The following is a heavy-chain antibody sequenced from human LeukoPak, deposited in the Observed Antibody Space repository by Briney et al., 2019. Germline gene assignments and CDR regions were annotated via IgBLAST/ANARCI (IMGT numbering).Heavy chain of an antibody. CDR3: ARALYYDFWSGYNNWFDP. V-gene: IGHV4-59*01. CDR1: GGSISSYY. D-gene: IGHD3-3*01. CDR2: IFYSGST. Sequence: SETLSLTCTVSGGSISSYYWSWIRQPPGKGLEWIGYIFYSGSTNYNPSLKSRVTISVDTSKNQFSLKLSSVTAADTAVYYCARALYYDFWSGYNNWFDPWGQGTLVTVSS. J-gene: IGHJ5*02.